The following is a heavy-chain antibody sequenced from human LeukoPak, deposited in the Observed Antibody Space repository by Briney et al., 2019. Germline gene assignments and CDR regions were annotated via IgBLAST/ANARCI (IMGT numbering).Heavy chain of an antibody. J-gene: IGHJ6*03. CDR2: ISSGGSTI. D-gene: IGHD1-26*01. CDR1: VFTFSSYV. V-gene: IGHV3-48*03. CDR3: ARDDVGYSYYMDV. Sequence: GGSLRLSCVTSVFTFSSYVINGVRPAPGKGLGWISYISSGGSTIYYADSVKGRFTISRDNAQNSLYLQMNSLGAEDTAVYYCARDDVGYSYYMDVWGRGTTVTVSS.